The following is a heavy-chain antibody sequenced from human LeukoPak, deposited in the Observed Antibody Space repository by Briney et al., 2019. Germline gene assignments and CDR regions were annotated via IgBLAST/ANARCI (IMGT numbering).Heavy chain of an antibody. CDR2: IYYSGST. CDR3: ARGMQQLYHFDS. D-gene: IGHD6-13*01. J-gene: IGHJ4*02. V-gene: IGHV4-59*01. Sequence: PSETLSLTCTVSGGSISSYYWSWIRQPPGKGLEWIGYIYYSGSTNYNPSLKSRVTISVDTSKYQFSLKLLSVTAADTAVYYCARGMQQLYHFDSRGRGTLVTVSS. CDR1: GGSISSYY.